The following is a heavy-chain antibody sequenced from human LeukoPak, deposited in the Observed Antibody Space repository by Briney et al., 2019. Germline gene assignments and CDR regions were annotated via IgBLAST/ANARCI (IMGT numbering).Heavy chain of an antibody. V-gene: IGHV3-23*01. CDR2: ISGSGDRT. J-gene: IGHJ3*01. Sequence: QPGGSLRLSCAASGFTFSSFAMSWVRQAPGKGLEYVSVISGSGDRTYDADSVKGRFTISRDNSKNTLYLQMNSLRAEDSAIYYCAKWDKVPAAIYAFDVWGQGTTATVSS. D-gene: IGHD2-2*01. CDR3: AKWDKVPAAIYAFDV. CDR1: GFTFSSFA.